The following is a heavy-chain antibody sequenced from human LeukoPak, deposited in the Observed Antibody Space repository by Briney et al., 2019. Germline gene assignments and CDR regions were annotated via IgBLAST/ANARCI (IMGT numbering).Heavy chain of an antibody. J-gene: IGHJ6*03. CDR1: GYSISSGYY. CDR3: ARRDTARSSYYYMDV. D-gene: IGHD5-18*01. Sequence: PSETLSLTCTVSGYSISSGYYWGWIRQPPGKGLEWIGSIYHSGRTFYNPSLKSRVTISVDTSKNQFSLKLSSVTAADTAVYYCARRDTARSSYYYMDVWGKGTTVTISS. CDR2: IYHSGRT. V-gene: IGHV4-38-2*02.